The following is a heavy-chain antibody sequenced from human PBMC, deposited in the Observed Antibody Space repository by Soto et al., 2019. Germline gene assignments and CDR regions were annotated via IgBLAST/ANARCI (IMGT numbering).Heavy chain of an antibody. CDR1: GFSLSTSGLG. CDR2: IYWNDDK. V-gene: IGHV2-5*01. Sequence: QITLKESGPTLVRPTQTLTLTCTFSGFSLSTSGLGVGWIRQPPGKALEWLALIYWNDDKRYSQYLKARLTITQDTSQNQVVLTMTNMDPVDTATYYCAHRPSVWYLFYYWGQGTLVTVSS. J-gene: IGHJ4*02. CDR3: AHRPSVWYLFYY. D-gene: IGHD6-19*01.